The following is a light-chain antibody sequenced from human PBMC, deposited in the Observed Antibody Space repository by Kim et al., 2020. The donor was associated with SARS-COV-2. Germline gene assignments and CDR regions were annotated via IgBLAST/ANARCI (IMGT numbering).Light chain of an antibody. CDR2: GAS. Sequence: LSVSRGERASLSCRASQSVSKLGWYQQRPGQAPRLLIYGASTRASGIPARCSGSGSGTEFTITISSLQAEDFAVYYCQQYNIWRTFGQGTKVDIK. CDR3: QQYNIWRT. V-gene: IGKV3-15*01. CDR1: QSVSK. J-gene: IGKJ1*01.